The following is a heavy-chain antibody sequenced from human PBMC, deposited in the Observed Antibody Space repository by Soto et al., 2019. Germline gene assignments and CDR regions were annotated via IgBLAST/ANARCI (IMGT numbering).Heavy chain of an antibody. CDR1: GGSFSGYY. J-gene: IGHJ4*02. V-gene: IGHV4-34*01. Sequence: PSETLSLTCAVYGGSFSGYYWSWIRQPPGKGLEWIGEINHSGSTNYNPSLKSRVTISVDTSKNQFSLKLSSVTAADTAVYYCAKDQWGQQLERGFDYWGQGTLVTVSS. CDR3: AKDQWGQQLERGFDY. CDR2: INHSGST. D-gene: IGHD6-13*01.